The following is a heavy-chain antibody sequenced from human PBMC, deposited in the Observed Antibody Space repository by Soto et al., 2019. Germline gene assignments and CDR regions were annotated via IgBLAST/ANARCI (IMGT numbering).Heavy chain of an antibody. Sequence: ASVKVSCKASGYTFTGYDMHWVRQAPGQGLEWMGWINPNSGGTNYAQKFQGRVTMTRDTSISTAYMELSRLRSDDTAVYYCATYSGGSGWYRLYYYYYGMDVWGQGTTVTVSS. V-gene: IGHV1-2*02. CDR3: ATYSGGSGWYRLYYYYYGMDV. D-gene: IGHD6-19*01. CDR2: INPNSGGT. CDR1: GYTFTGYD. J-gene: IGHJ6*02.